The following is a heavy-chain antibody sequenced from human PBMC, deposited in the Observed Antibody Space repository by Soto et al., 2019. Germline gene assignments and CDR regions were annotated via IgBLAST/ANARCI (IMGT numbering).Heavy chain of an antibody. CDR1: GFTFSSYG. J-gene: IGHJ4*02. V-gene: IGHV3-30*18. CDR2: ISYDGSNK. Sequence: GGSLRLSCAASGFTFSSYGMHWVRQAPGKGLEWVAVISYDGSNKYYADSVKGRFTISRDNSKNTLHLQMNSLRAEDTAVYYCAKEGAYYDFWSGLDYWGQGTLVTVSS. D-gene: IGHD3-3*01. CDR3: AKEGAYYDFWSGLDY.